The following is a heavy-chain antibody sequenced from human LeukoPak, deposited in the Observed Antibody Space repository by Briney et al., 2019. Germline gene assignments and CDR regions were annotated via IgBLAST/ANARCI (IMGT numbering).Heavy chain of an antibody. J-gene: IGHJ4*02. CDR2: ISGSGGST. CDR3: AKDQPGCGGDCRCDY. CDR1: GFTFSNYA. V-gene: IGHV3-23*01. D-gene: IGHD2-21*02. Sequence: GGSLRLSCAASGFTFSNYAMSWVRHPPGKGLEWVSGISGSGGSTYYADSVKGRFTISRDNSKNTLYLQINSLRAEDTAVYYCAKDQPGCGGDCRCDYWGQGTLATVSS.